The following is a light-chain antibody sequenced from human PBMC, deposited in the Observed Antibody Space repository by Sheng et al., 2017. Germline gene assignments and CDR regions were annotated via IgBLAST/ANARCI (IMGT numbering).Light chain of an antibody. CDR2: GAS. V-gene: IGKV3-15*01. CDR3: QQYNNWPRT. CDR1: QSVSSN. Sequence: EIMMTQSPATLSVSPGERATLSCRASQSVSSNLAWYQLKPGQAPRLLIYGASTRATGVPGSFSGSGSGTEFTLTISSLQSEDFATYYCQQYNNWPRTFGQGPKVGN. J-gene: IGKJ1*01.